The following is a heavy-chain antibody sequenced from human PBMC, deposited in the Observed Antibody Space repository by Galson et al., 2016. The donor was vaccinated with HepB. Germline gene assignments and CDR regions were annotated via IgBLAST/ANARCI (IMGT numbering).Heavy chain of an antibody. V-gene: IGHV4-31*03. CDR1: GGSVISGGYF. D-gene: IGHD2-21*01. J-gene: IGHJ4*02. CDR3: ARASGWLVDY. Sequence: TLSLTCSVSGGSVISGGYFWTWIRHHPDKGLEWIGYIDSSESTHYNPSLQTRVAISADPSKNQFSLKLVSVTAADAALYYCARASGWLVDYWGRGALVTVSS. CDR2: IDSSEST.